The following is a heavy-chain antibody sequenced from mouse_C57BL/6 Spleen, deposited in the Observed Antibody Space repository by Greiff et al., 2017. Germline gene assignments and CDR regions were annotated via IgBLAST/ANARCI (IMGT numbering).Heavy chain of an antibody. CDR1: GYSITSDY. V-gene: IGHV3-8*01. J-gene: IGHJ2*01. D-gene: IGHD2-2*01. CDR3: ARYSGSSTMVTNYFDY. CDR2: ISYSGST. Sequence: EVKLQESGPGLAKPSQTLSLTCSVTGYSITSDYWNWIRKFPGNKLEYMGYISYSGSTYYNPSLKSRISITRDTSKNQYYLQLNSVTTEDTATYYCARYSGSSTMVTNYFDYWGQGTTLTVSS.